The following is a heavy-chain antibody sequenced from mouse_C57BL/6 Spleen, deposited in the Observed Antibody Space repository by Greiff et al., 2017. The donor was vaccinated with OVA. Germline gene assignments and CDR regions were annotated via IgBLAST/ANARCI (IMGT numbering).Heavy chain of an antibody. V-gene: IGHV1-61*01. CDR3: AREEVGLFDY. CDR1: GYTFTSYW. CDR2: IYPSDSET. Sequence: VQLQQPGAELVRPGSSVKLSCKASGYTFTSYWMDWVKQRPGQGLEWIGNIYPSDSETHYNQKFKDKATLTVDKSSSTAYMQLSSLTSEDSAVYYCAREEVGLFDYWGQGTTLTVSS. D-gene: IGHD1-3*01. J-gene: IGHJ2*01.